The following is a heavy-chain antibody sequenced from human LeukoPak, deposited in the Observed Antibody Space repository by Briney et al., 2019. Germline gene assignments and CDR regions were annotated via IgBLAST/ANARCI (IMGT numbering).Heavy chain of an antibody. Sequence: GGSLRLSCAASGFTVSSNYMSWVRQAPGKGLEWVSVIYSGGSTYYADSVKGRFTISRDNSKNTLYLQMNSLRAEDTAVYYYARDSRYFDFSYYYYGMDVWGKGTTVTVSS. J-gene: IGHJ6*04. CDR3: ARDSRYFDFSYYYYGMDV. V-gene: IGHV3-53*01. CDR2: IYSGGST. CDR1: GFTVSSNY. D-gene: IGHD3-9*01.